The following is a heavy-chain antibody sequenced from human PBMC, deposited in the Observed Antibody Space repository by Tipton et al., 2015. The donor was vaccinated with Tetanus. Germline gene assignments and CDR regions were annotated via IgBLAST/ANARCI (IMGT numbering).Heavy chain of an antibody. D-gene: IGHD3-16*01. J-gene: IGHJ6*02. Sequence: TLSLTCSVSGGSISRGDYYWSWIRQPPGKGLESIGYIYYSGSTYYNPSLKSRVTISVDTSKNQFSLRLSSVAAADTAVYYCARDHGITWGGMGYYYGMDVWGQGTTVTVSS. CDR1: GGSISRGDYY. CDR2: IYYSGST. CDR3: ARDHGITWGGMGYYYGMDV. V-gene: IGHV4-30-4*01.